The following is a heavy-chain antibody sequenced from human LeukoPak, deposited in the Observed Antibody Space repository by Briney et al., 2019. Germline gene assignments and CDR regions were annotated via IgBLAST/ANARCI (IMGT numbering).Heavy chain of an antibody. CDR2: FDPGADDT. CDR3: AAGGVYDLLPY. D-gene: IGHD5/OR15-5a*01. V-gene: IGHV1-24*01. J-gene: IGHJ4*02. Sequence: GASVKVSCKVSGNSLTELSLHWVRQAPGKGLEWMGGFDPGADDTLYAQKFQARVTITEDTSTDTAYMELSSLRSEDTAVYYCAAGGVYDLLPYWGQGTLVTVSS. CDR1: GNSLTELS.